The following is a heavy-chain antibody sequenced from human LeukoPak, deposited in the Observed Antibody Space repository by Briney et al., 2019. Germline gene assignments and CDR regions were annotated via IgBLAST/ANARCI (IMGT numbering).Heavy chain of an antibody. V-gene: IGHV4-34*01. CDR2: INHSGST. J-gene: IGHJ2*01. D-gene: IGHD6-6*01. CDR3: ARGALFEYSSSSGRYFDL. CDR1: GGSFSGYY. Sequence: PSXTLSLTCAVYGGSFSGYYWSWIRQPPGKGLEWIGEINHSGSTNYNPSLKSRVTISVDTSKNQFSLKLSSVTAADTAVYYCARGALFEYSSSSGRYFDLWGRGTLVTVSS.